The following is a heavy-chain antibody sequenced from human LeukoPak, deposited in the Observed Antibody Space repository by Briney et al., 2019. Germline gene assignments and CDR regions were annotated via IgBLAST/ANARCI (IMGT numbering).Heavy chain of an antibody. V-gene: IGHV4-38-2*02. D-gene: IGHD3-10*01. CDR3: AGGQSDYYGSGSYYPKYYFDY. Sequence: SETLSLTCTVSGYSISSGYYWGWIRQPPGKGLEWIGYIYYSGSTNYNPSLKSRVTISVDTSKNQFSLKLSSVTAADTAVYYCAGGQSDYYGSGSYYPKYYFDYWGQGTLVTVSS. J-gene: IGHJ4*02. CDR2: IYYSGST. CDR1: GYSISSGYY.